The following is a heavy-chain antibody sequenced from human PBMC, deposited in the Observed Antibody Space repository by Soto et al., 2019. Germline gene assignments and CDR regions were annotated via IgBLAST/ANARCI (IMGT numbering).Heavy chain of an antibody. J-gene: IGHJ6*02. D-gene: IGHD2-2*01. CDR1: GYSFTSFW. Sequence: GESLKISCKGYGYSFTSFWIAWVRQMPGKGLECMGIIYPGDSDTRYSPSFQGQVTISADKSISTAYLQWSSLKASDTAMYYCARREGSSGVDVWGQGTTVTVSS. V-gene: IGHV5-51*01. CDR2: IYPGDSDT. CDR3: ARREGSSGVDV.